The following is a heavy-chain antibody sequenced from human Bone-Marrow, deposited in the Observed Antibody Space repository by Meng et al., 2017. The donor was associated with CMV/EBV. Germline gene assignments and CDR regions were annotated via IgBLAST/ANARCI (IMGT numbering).Heavy chain of an antibody. CDR2: IYYSGST. D-gene: IGHD1-1*01. V-gene: IGHV4-61*01. J-gene: IGHJ6*02. CDR3: ARMYNWNDVGYYGMDV. Sequence: GSLRLSCTVSGGSVSSGSHYWSWIRQPPGKGLEWIGYIYYSGSTNYNPSLKSRVTISVDTSKNQFSLKLSSVTAADTAVYYCARMYNWNDVGYYGMDVWGQGTTVTVSS. CDR1: GGSVSSGSHY.